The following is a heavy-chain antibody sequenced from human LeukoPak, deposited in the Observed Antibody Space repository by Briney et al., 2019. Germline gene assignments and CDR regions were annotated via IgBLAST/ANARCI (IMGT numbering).Heavy chain of an antibody. J-gene: IGHJ3*02. V-gene: IGHV3-21*01. CDR3: ARGGHGVVVTAKFLFDI. D-gene: IGHD2-21*02. CDR2: ISSSSGYI. CDR1: GFTFSSYS. Sequence: PGGSLRLSCAASGFTFSSYSMNWVRQAPGKGLEWVSSISSSSGYIYYADSVKGRFTVSRDNAKNSLYLQMNSLRAEDTAVYYCARGGHGVVVTAKFLFDIWGQGTMVTVSS.